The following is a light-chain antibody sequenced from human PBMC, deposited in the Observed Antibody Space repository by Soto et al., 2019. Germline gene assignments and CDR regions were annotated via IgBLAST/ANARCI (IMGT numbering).Light chain of an antibody. CDR2: AAS. J-gene: IGKJ5*01. V-gene: IGKV1-39*01. Sequence: DIQMTQSPSSLSASVGDRVTITCRASQSISDYLNWYQQNPGKAPKLLMYAASSLQNGVPSRFSGSGSGTDFTITISSLQPEDFATYYCHQSYIISPITFGQGTRLEMK. CDR1: QSISDY. CDR3: HQSYIISPIT.